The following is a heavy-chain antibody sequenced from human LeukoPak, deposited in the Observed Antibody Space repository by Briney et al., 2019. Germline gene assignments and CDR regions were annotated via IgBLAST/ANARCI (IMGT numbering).Heavy chain of an antibody. J-gene: IGHJ3*02. D-gene: IGHD5-18*01. CDR2: ISYSGST. V-gene: IGHV4-39*02. CDR1: GGSISSSSYY. CDR3: ARDDGYSYGFGIPGAFDI. Sequence: TSETLSLTCTVSGGSISSSSYYWGWIRQPPGKGLEWIGSISYSGSTYYNPSLKSRVSISVDTSKNQFSLKLSSVTAADTAVYYCARDDGYSYGFGIPGAFDIWGQGTMVTVSS.